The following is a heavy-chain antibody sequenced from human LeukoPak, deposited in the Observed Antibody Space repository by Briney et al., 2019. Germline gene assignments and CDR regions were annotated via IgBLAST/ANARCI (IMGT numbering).Heavy chain of an antibody. D-gene: IGHD4-17*01. Sequence: GGSLRLSCAASGFSFSSISMNWVRQAPGKGLEWVSPITAGSSYINYADSVKGRVTISRDNSKNTLCLQMNSLRAEDTAVYYCASERPYGDYVYAFDIWGQGTMVTVSS. CDR3: ASERPYGDYVYAFDI. V-gene: IGHV3-21*01. CDR1: GFSFSSIS. CDR2: ITAGSSYI. J-gene: IGHJ3*02.